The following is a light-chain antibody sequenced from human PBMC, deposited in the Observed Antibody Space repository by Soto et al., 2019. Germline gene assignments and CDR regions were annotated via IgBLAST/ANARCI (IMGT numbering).Light chain of an antibody. J-gene: IGLJ2*01. CDR1: SSDVGSYNR. CDR2: EVS. CDR3: SSYTSSSIWL. Sequence: QSVLTQPPSVSGSPGQSVTISCTGTSSDVGSYNRVSWYQQPPGTAPKLMIYEVSNRPSGVPDRFSGTKSGNTASLTISGLQAEDEAEYYCSSYTSSSIWLFGGGTKLTVL. V-gene: IGLV2-18*02.